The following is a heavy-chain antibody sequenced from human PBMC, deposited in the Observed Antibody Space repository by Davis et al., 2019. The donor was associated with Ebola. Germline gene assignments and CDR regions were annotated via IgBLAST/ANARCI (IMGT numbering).Heavy chain of an antibody. J-gene: IGHJ5*02. Sequence: GESLKISCAASGFTFSSYGMHWVRQAPGKGLEWVAVISYDGSNKYYADSVKGRFTISRDNSKNTLSLQMNSLRAEDTAVYYCATYDFSVTRPWGQGTLVTVSS. CDR3: ATYDFSVTRP. CDR1: GFTFSSYG. CDR2: ISYDGSNK. V-gene: IGHV3-30*03. D-gene: IGHD4-17*01.